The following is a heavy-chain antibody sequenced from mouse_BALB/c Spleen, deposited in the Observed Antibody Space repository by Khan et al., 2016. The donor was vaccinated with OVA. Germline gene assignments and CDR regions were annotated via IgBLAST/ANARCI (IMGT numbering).Heavy chain of an antibody. V-gene: IGHV2-2*01. Sequence: QVQLKESAPGLVQPSQSLSITCTVSGCSLTNYGVHWIRQSPGRGLDWLGLIWSGGHTAYNAAFISRLTISKDNTKSQVFFKMNSLQADDTAIYYCARKRGVHYNMDFWGQGISVTVSS. CDR2: IWSGGHT. J-gene: IGHJ4*01. CDR1: GCSLTNYG. CDR3: ARKRGVHYNMDF.